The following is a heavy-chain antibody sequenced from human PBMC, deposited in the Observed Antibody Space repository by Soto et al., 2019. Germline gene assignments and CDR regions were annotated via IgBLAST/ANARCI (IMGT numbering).Heavy chain of an antibody. CDR2: IYYSGST. CDR3: ARAASIVGATTSDDFFI. CDR1: GGSISSGGYY. Sequence: PSETLSLTCTVSGGSISSGGYYWSWIRQHPGKGLEWIGYIYYSGSTYYNPSLKSRVTISVDTSKNQFSLKLSSVTAADTAVYYCARAASIVGATTSDDFFIWGQGTLVTVSS. V-gene: IGHV4-31*03. J-gene: IGHJ4*02. D-gene: IGHD1-26*01.